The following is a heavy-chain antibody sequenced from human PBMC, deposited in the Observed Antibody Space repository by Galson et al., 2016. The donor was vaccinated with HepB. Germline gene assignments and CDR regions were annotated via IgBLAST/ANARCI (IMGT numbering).Heavy chain of an antibody. D-gene: IGHD2-21*02. CDR1: GGPISRGGYY. CDR2: IYSTGTT. CDR3: ARGGNCGGDCYSFDH. J-gene: IGHJ4*02. V-gene: IGHV4-39*01. Sequence: ETLSLTCSVSGGPISRGGYYWGWIRQPPGKALEWMGYIYSTGTTYYNPSLKSRVTISVDSSKNQVSLKLTSVTAADTAVYYCARGGNCGGDCYSFDHWGQGDLVAVSS.